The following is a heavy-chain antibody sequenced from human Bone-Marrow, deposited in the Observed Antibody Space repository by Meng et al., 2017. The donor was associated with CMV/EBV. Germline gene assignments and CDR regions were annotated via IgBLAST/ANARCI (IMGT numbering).Heavy chain of an antibody. CDR2: IIPIFGTA. J-gene: IGHJ4*02. Sequence: SVKVSCKASGGTFSSYAISWVRQAPGQGLEWMGGIIPIFGTANYAQKFQGRVTITTDESTSTAYMELSSLRSDDTAVYYCARGFGYDFWSGYYPQGDYWGQGTLVTVSS. CDR1: GGTFSSYA. CDR3: ARGFGYDFWSGYYPQGDY. V-gene: IGHV1-69*05. D-gene: IGHD3-3*01.